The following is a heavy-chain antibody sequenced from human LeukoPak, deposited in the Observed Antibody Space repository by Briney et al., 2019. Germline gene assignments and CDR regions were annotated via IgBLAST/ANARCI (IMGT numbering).Heavy chain of an antibody. D-gene: IGHD5-18*01. CDR1: GYSFTSYW. CDR3: ARQTAAMGPVAIDY. CDR2: IYPGDSDN. J-gene: IGHJ4*02. V-gene: IGHV5-51*01. Sequence: GESLNISCKGSGYSFTSYWIGWVRQMPGKGLGWMGIIYPGDSDNSYNPSFQGQVTISADKSISTAYLQWSSLKASDTAMYYCARQTAAMGPVAIDYWGQGTLVTVSS.